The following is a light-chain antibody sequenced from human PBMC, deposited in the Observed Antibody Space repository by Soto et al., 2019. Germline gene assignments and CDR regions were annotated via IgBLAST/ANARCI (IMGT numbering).Light chain of an antibody. Sequence: AIQMTQSPSSLSASVGDRVTITCRASQDIAIYLAWYQQKPGEAPKLLIYAASTLQSGVPSRFSGSGSGTDFTLTISCLQSEDFATYYCRQYYSFPRTFGQGTRWIS. J-gene: IGKJ1*01. CDR2: AAS. CDR3: RQYYSFPRT. CDR1: QDIAIY. V-gene: IGKV1-8*01.